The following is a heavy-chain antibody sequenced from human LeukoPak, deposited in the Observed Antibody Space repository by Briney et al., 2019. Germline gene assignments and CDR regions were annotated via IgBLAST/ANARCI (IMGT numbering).Heavy chain of an antibody. CDR1: GFTFSTYA. Sequence: GGSLRLSCAASGFTFSTYAMSWVRQAPGKGLEWVSAISNTGDSTYHADSVKGRFTISRDNSKTTLFLQMNSLGGEDTAVYYCAKENASGYGAFDVWGQGSIVTVSS. V-gene: IGHV3-23*01. D-gene: IGHD3-22*01. J-gene: IGHJ3*01. CDR3: AKENASGYGAFDV. CDR2: ISNTGDST.